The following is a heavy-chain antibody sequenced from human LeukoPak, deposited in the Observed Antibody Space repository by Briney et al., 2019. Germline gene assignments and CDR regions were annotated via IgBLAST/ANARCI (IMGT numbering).Heavy chain of an antibody. D-gene: IGHD6-19*01. V-gene: IGHV1-2*06. CDR3: ARAVEGWNWFDP. CDR1: GYTFTGYY. Sequence: ASVKVSCKASGYTFTGYYMHWVRQAPGQGLEWMGRINPNSGGTNYAQKFQGRVTMTRDTSISTAYMELSRLRSDDTAVYYCARAVEGWNWFDPWGQGTLVTVSP. CDR2: INPNSGGT. J-gene: IGHJ5*02.